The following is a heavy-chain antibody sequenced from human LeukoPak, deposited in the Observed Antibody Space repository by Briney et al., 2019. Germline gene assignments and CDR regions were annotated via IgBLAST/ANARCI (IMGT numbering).Heavy chain of an antibody. V-gene: IGHV1-46*01. Sequence: ASVKVSCKASGYTFTSYYMHWVRQAPGQGLEWMGIINPSGGTTSYAQKFQGRVTMTRDTSISTAYMELSRLRSDDTAVYYCARGGGSYFDYWGQGTLVTVSS. CDR3: ARGGGSYFDY. D-gene: IGHD1-26*01. CDR1: GYTFTSYY. J-gene: IGHJ4*02. CDR2: INPSGGTT.